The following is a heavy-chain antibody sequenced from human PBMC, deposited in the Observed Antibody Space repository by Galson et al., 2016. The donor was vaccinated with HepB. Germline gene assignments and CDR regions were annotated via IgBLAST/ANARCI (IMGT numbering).Heavy chain of an antibody. Sequence: SLRLSCAASGFTFSSYSINWVRQAPGKGLEWVSSITSSSSYIYYADSVKGRFTISRDNAKNSLYLQMNSLRAEDTAVYYCARVLRERDTNGYYHRFDYWGQGTLVTVSS. D-gene: IGHD3-22*01. J-gene: IGHJ4*02. CDR3: ARVLRERDTNGYYHRFDY. CDR1: GFTFSSYS. V-gene: IGHV3-21*01. CDR2: ITSSSSYI.